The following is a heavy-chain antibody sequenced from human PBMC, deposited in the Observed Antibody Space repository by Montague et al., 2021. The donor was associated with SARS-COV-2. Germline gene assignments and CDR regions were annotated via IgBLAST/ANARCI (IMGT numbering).Heavy chain of an antibody. CDR2: IYNSGST. CDR1: GGSISGYY. Sequence: SETLSLTCTVSGGSISGYYWSWFRQSAGKGLEWIGRIYNSGSTSYNPSLKSRVTMSVDTSKNQFSLKLSSVTAADTAVYYCVRVPLYFDGFDFWGQGDLVTV. CDR3: VRVPLYFDGFDF. V-gene: IGHV4-4*07. J-gene: IGHJ4*02. D-gene: IGHD2-2*02.